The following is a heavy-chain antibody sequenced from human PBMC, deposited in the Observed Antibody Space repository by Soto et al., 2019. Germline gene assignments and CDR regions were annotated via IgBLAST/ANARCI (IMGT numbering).Heavy chain of an antibody. J-gene: IGHJ6*02. CDR3: ASTTVPQYYYYGMDV. Sequence: GGSLKICCKGYEYIFTNSWIGWVRQIPGKGLEWMGMIYPGDSDTRYSPSLQGHVTISADKSIGTAYLQWSSLKASDTAIYYCASTTVPQYYYYGMDVWGRGTTVTVSS. D-gene: IGHD4-4*01. CDR2: IYPGDSDT. CDR1: EYIFTNSW. V-gene: IGHV5-51*01.